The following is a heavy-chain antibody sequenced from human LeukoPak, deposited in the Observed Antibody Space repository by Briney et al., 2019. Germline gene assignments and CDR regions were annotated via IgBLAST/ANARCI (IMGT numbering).Heavy chain of an antibody. CDR3: ARDYEYQRIQLWPHYFDY. CDR2: IWYDGSNK. V-gene: IGHV3-33*01. Sequence: PGGSLRLSCGASGFTFSSYGMHWVRQAPGKGLEWVAVIWYDGSNKYYADSVKGRFTISRDNSKNTLYLQMNSLRAEDTAVYYCARDYEYQRIQLWPHYFDYWGQGTLVTVSS. J-gene: IGHJ4*02. CDR1: GFTFSSYG. D-gene: IGHD5-18*01.